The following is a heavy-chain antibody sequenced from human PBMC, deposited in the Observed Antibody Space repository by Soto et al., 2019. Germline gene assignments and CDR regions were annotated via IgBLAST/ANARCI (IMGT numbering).Heavy chain of an antibody. D-gene: IGHD3-3*01. CDR3: TRHNDSSDYFDY. V-gene: IGHV3-73*01. Sequence: GGSLRLSCAASGFTFSGSAMHWVRQASGKGLEWVGRIRSKANSYATAYAASVKGRFTISRDDSKNTAYLQMNSLKTEDTAVNYCTRHNDSSDYFDYWGQGTLVTVSS. CDR1: GFTFSGSA. J-gene: IGHJ4*02. CDR2: IRSKANSYAT.